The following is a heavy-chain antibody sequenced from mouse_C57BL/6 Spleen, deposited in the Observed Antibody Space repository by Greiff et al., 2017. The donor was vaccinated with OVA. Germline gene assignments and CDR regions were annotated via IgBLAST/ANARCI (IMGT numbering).Heavy chain of an antibody. CDR2: IDPEDGDT. D-gene: IGHD2-2*01. CDR3: TTLYYGYPYYFDY. J-gene: IGHJ2*01. Sequence: VQLQQSGAELVRPGASVKLSCTASGFNIKDYYMHWVKQRPEQGLEWIGRIDPEDGDTEYAPKFQGKATMTADTSSNTAYLQLSSLTSEDTAVDYCTTLYYGYPYYFDYWGQGTTLTVSS. V-gene: IGHV14-1*01. CDR1: GFNIKDYY.